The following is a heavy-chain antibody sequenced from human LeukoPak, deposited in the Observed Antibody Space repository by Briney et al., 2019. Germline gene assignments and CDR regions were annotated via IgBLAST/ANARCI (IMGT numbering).Heavy chain of an antibody. Sequence: GGYLRLSCAASGFTFSSDSMNWVRQAPGKGLEWVSSISSSSSHIYYVDSVKGRFTISRDNAKNSLYLQMNSLRAEDTAVYYCTSNPPGIARDGAEYFQHWGQGTLVTVSS. CDR1: GFTFSSDS. CDR3: TSNPPGIARDGAEYFQH. V-gene: IGHV3-21*01. CDR2: ISSSSSHI. D-gene: IGHD6-13*01. J-gene: IGHJ1*01.